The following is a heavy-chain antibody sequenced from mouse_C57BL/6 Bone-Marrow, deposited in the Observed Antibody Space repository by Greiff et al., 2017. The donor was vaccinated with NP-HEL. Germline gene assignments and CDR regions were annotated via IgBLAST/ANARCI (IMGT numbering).Heavy chain of an antibody. D-gene: IGHD1-1*01. CDR1: GFTFSSYG. J-gene: IGHJ4*01. Sequence: EVMLVESGGDLVKPGGSLKLSCAASGFTFSSYGMSWVRQTPDKRLEWVATISSGGSYTYYTDSVKGRFTISRDNAKNTLYLQMSSLKSEDTAMYYCARHGITTVVPYAMDYWGQGTSVTVSS. V-gene: IGHV5-6*01. CDR3: ARHGITTVVPYAMDY. CDR2: ISSGGSYT.